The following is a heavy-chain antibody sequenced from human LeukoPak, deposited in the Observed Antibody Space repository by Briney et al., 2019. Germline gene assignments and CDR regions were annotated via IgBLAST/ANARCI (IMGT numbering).Heavy chain of an antibody. CDR3: ARVGNTSWTTLDY. V-gene: IGHV3-23*01. J-gene: IGHJ4*02. CDR2: ISGSGHTT. D-gene: IGHD2-2*01. CDR1: GFTFSSYA. Sequence: PGGSLRLSCAASGFTFSSYAMTWVRQAPGTGLEWVSGISGSGHTTYYADSVKGRFTISRDNSKNTLYLQMNSLRAEDTAVYYCARVGNTSWTTLDYWGQGALVTVSS.